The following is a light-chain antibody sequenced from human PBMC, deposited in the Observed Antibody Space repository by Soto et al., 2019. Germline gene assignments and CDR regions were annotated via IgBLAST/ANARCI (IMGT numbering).Light chain of an antibody. Sequence: QSALTQPASVSGSPGQSITISCTGTSSDVGGYNYVSWFQQHPDKAPKLMIYEVSNRPSGVSTRFSGSKSGNTASLIISGLQADDEADYYCSSYTSRNTRVFGGGTKLTVL. CDR2: EVS. J-gene: IGLJ3*02. CDR3: SSYTSRNTRV. V-gene: IGLV2-14*01. CDR1: SSDVGGYNY.